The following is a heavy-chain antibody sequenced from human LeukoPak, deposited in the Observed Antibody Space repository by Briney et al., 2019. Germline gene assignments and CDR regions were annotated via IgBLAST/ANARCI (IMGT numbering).Heavy chain of an antibody. J-gene: IGHJ4*02. CDR2: IIPIFGTA. CDR1: GGTFISYA. CDR3: ARDARTTRGYSGYEARLYYFDY. V-gene: IGHV1-69*05. Sequence: ASVKVSCKASGGTFISYAISWVRQAPGQGLEWMGRIIPIFGTANYAQKFQGRVTITTDESTSTAYMELSSLRSEDTAVYYCARDARTTRGYSGYEARLYYFDYWGQGTLVTVSS. D-gene: IGHD5-12*01.